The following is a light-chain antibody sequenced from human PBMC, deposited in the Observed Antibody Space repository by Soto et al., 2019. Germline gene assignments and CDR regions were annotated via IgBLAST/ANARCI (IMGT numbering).Light chain of an antibody. CDR2: DAS. V-gene: IGKV3-20*01. J-gene: IGKJ1*01. CDR1: QTVSKNY. CDR3: QQCATAPLT. Sequence: EIVLTQSPGTLSLSPGERATLSCRASQTVSKNYLAWYQHKPGQPPRLLIYDASDRATGVPDRFSGSWSGTDFTLTISSLEPEDSAVYYCQQCATAPLTFGQGTKVEIK.